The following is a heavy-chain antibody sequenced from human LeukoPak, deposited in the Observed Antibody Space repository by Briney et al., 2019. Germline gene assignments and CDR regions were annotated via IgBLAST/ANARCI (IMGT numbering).Heavy chain of an antibody. CDR3: ARSLRWLRYDYFDY. V-gene: IGHV4-34*01. J-gene: IGHJ4*02. D-gene: IGHD5-12*01. Sequence: TSETLSLTCAVYGGSFSGYYWSWIRQPPGKGLEWIGEINHSGSTNYNPSLKSRVTISVDTSKNQFSLKLSSVTAADTAVYYCARSLRWLRYDYFDYWGQGTLVTVSS. CDR1: GGSFSGYY. CDR2: INHSGST.